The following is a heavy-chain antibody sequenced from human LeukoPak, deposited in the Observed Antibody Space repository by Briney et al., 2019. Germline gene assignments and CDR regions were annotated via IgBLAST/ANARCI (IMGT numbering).Heavy chain of an antibody. Sequence: PGGSLRLSCAASGFTFSSYSMNWVCQAPGKGLEWVSYISSSSSTIYYADSVKGRFTISRDNAKNSLYLQMNSLRAEDTAVYYCPSFGAEDAFDIWGQGTMVTVSS. J-gene: IGHJ3*02. CDR1: GFTFSSYS. D-gene: IGHD3-16*01. CDR3: PSFGAEDAFDI. CDR2: ISSSSSTI. V-gene: IGHV3-48*01.